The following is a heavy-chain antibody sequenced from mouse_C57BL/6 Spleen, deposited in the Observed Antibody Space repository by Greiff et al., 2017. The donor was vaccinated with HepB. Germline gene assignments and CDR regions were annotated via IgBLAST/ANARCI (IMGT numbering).Heavy chain of an antibody. Sequence: QVQLQQSGAELARPGASVKMSCKASGYTFTSYTMHWVKQRPGQGLEWIGYINPSSGYTKYNQKFKDKATVTADKSSSTADMQMSSLTSEDSAVYYCARSRVTGTFARDYWGQGTSVTVSS. V-gene: IGHV1-4*01. J-gene: IGHJ4*01. CDR3: ARSRVTGTFARDY. CDR1: GYTFTSYT. D-gene: IGHD4-1*01. CDR2: INPSSGYT.